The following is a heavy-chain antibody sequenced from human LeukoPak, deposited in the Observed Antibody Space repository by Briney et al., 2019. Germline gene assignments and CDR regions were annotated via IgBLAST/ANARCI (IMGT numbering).Heavy chain of an antibody. V-gene: IGHV3-49*04. J-gene: IGHJ4*02. CDR1: GFTFCDHP. CDR3: TRSTYSSTYYVVFDY. CDR2: IRSKAYGGTP. Sequence: GRSLRLSCTASGFTFCDHPMSWVRQGPGKGLEWITFIRSKAYGGTPEYAAPVRGRFTISRDDSKNIAYQQMNSLKTEDTAMYYCTRSTYSSTYYVVFDYWGQGTLVTVSS. D-gene: IGHD3-16*01.